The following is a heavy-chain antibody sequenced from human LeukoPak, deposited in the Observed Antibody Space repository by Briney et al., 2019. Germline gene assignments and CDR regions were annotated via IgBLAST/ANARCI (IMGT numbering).Heavy chain of an antibody. CDR2: IYYSGST. D-gene: IGHD5-18*01. CDR3: ARGLRGYSYGYKLGYYFDY. CDR1: GGSIRSSSYY. Sequence: SETLSLTCTVSGGSIRSSSYYWGWIRQPPGKGLEWIGSIYYSGSTYYNPSLKSRVTISVDASKNQFSLKLSSVTAADTAVYYCARGLRGYSYGYKLGYYFDYWGQGTLVTVSS. J-gene: IGHJ4*02. V-gene: IGHV4-39*07.